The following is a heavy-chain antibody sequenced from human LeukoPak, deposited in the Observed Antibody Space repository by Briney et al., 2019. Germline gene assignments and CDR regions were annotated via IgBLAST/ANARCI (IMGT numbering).Heavy chain of an antibody. V-gene: IGHV3-74*01. CDR1: GFTFSGYW. D-gene: IGHD3-22*01. Sequence: GGSLRLSCAASGFTFSGYWMHWVRQGPGKGLVWVSRISSDGSRTSYADSVKGRFTISRDNSKNTLYLQMNSLRAEDTAVYYCAKSQLYYDSSGYRPYYFDYWGQGTLLTVSS. CDR3: AKSQLYYDSSGYRPYYFDY. J-gene: IGHJ4*02. CDR2: ISSDGSRT.